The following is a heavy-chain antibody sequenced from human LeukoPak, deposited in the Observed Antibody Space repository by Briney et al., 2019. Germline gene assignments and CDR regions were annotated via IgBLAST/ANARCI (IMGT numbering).Heavy chain of an antibody. J-gene: IGHJ5*02. CDR3: ARDARIAVTKVYDP. CDR1: GFTFSSYS. CDR2: IKTDGSST. D-gene: IGHD6-19*01. Sequence: AGGSLRLSCAASGFTFSSYSMNWVRQAPGKGPVWVSRIKTDGSSTTYADSVKGRFTISRDDAKNTLYLHMNSLRAEDTAVYYCARDARIAVTKVYDPWGQGTLVTVSS. V-gene: IGHV3-74*01.